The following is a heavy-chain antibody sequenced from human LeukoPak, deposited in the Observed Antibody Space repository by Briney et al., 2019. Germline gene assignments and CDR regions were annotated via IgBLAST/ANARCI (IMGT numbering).Heavy chain of an antibody. V-gene: IGHV3-53*01. J-gene: IGHJ3*02. D-gene: IGHD3-10*01. CDR3: ARESGLGELFPYAFDI. CDR2: LYSGGNT. CDR1: GFTVSNNY. Sequence: GGSLRLSCAASGFTVSNNYMSWVRQAPGKGLEWVSVLYSGGNTYYTDSVKGRFAISRDYSRNTVYLQMNSLRAEDTAVYYCARESGLGELFPYAFDIWGQGTVVTVSS.